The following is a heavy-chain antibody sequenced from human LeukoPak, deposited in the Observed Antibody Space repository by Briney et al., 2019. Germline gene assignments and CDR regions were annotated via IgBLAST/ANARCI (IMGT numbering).Heavy chain of an antibody. J-gene: IGHJ4*02. CDR1: GFTFSSYG. Sequence: GGSLRLSCAASGFTFSSYGMHWVRQAPGKGLEWVAVISYDGSNKYYADSVKGRFTISRDNSKNTLYLQMNSLRAEDTAVYYCAKDLYPYDISTNLGDYWGQGTLVTVPS. V-gene: IGHV3-30*18. CDR3: AKDLYPYDISTNLGDY. D-gene: IGHD3-9*01. CDR2: ISYDGSNK.